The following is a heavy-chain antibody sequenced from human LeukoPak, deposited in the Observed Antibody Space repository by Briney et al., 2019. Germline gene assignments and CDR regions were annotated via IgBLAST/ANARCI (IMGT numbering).Heavy chain of an antibody. D-gene: IGHD5-24*01. CDR3: ARGIWSATRVDYYLDN. CDR2: INAGNGHT. J-gene: IGHJ4*02. V-gene: IGHV1-3*01. CDR1: GYTFSGYA. Sequence: VKVSCKASGYTFSGYAIHWVRQAPGQRFEWMGWINAGNGHTKYSQNFQGRVTITRDSSANIVYMDVSSLTSEDTAVYYCARGIWSATRVDYYLDNWGRGTLVTVSS.